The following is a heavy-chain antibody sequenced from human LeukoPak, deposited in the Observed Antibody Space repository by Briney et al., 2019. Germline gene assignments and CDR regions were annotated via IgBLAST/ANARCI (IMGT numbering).Heavy chain of an antibody. Sequence: GASVKVSCKASGYTFTGYYMHWVRQAPGQGLEWMGWINPNSGGTNYAQKFQGRVTTTRDTSISTAYMELSRLRSDDTAVYYCASWEPGIAAAGLDYWGQGTLVTVSS. V-gene: IGHV1-2*02. D-gene: IGHD6-13*01. CDR1: GYTFTGYY. J-gene: IGHJ4*02. CDR3: ASWEPGIAAAGLDY. CDR2: INPNSGGT.